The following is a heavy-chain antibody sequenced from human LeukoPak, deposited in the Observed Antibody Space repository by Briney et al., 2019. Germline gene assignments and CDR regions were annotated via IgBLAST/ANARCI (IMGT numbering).Heavy chain of an antibody. Sequence: GGSLRLSCAASGFTVSSYWMHWVRQAPGKGLEWVSLISGSGSSTYYADSVKGRFTISRDNSKNTLHLQMNSLRAEDTAVYYCAKRGFIAGNPTDFDYWGQGTLVTVSS. J-gene: IGHJ4*02. D-gene: IGHD6-13*01. CDR3: AKRGFIAGNPTDFDY. CDR1: GFTVSSYW. CDR2: ISGSGSST. V-gene: IGHV3-23*01.